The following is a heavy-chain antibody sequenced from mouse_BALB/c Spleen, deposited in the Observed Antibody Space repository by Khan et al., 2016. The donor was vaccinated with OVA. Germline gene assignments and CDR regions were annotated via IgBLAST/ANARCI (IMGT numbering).Heavy chain of an antibody. V-gene: IGHV2-6-5*01. D-gene: IGHD2-4*01. CDR2: IWGGGTT. CDR1: GFSLADYG. CDR3: AKDLYYDNGYYSMDY. Sequence: VQLQESGPGLVAPSQSLSITCTVSGFSLADYGVSWIRQPPGKGLEWLGVIWGGGTTYYNSALKSRLSITKDNSKSQVFLKMNSLQTDDTAMYYCAKDLYYDNGYYSMDYWGQGTSVTVSS. J-gene: IGHJ4*01.